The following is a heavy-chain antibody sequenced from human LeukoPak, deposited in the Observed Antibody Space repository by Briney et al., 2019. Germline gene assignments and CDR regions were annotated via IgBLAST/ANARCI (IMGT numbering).Heavy chain of an antibody. CDR3: ATVHLIVGAIFDY. V-gene: IGHV1-2*02. CDR1: GYTFTGYY. Sequence: ASVKVSCKASGYTFTGYYMHWVRQAPGQGLEWMGWINPNSGGTNYQGRVTMTRDTSISTAYMELSRLRSDDTAVYYCATVHLIVGAIFDYWGQGTLVTVSS. J-gene: IGHJ4*02. D-gene: IGHD1-26*01. CDR2: INPNSGGT.